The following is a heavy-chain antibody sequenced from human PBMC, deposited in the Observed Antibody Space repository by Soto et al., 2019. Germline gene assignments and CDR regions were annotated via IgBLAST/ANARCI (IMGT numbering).Heavy chain of an antibody. V-gene: IGHV3-23*01. CDR1: GFTFSSYA. CDR2: ISGSGGGT. J-gene: IGHJ4*02. Sequence: PGGSLRLSCAASGFTFSSYAMSWVRQAPGKGLEWVSSISGSGGGTYYADSVKGRFTFSRGNSKNTLYLQMNSLRAEDTAVDYCAKFGMATTKRSPPYYIDYWGQGALVTVSS. D-gene: IGHD1-1*01. CDR3: AKFGMATTKRSPPYYIDY.